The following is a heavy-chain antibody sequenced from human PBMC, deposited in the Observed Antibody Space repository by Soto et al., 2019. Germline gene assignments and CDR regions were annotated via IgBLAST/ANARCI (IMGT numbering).Heavy chain of an antibody. CDR1: GFTVSSNY. Sequence: EVQLVESGGGLVQPGGSLRLSCAASGFTVSSNYMSWVRQAPGKGLEWVSVIYSGGSTYYPDSVKGRFTISRDNSKNTLYLQMNSLRAEDTAVYYCARGLYSGWHYFDYWRQGTLVTVSS. D-gene: IGHD5-12*01. CDR3: ARGLYSGWHYFDY. J-gene: IGHJ4*02. V-gene: IGHV3-66*01. CDR2: IYSGGST.